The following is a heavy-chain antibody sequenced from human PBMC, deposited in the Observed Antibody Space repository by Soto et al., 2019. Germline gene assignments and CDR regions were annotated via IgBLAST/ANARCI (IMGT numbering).Heavy chain of an antibody. CDR3: ARGPSNMDV. CDR1: GGSFSGYF. CDR2: INHGGST. J-gene: IGHJ6*03. Sequence: SDTLSLTCAVYGGSFSGYFWSWIRQPPGKGLEWIGEINHGGSTDYNPSLKSRVTISVDTSKYQFSLNLSSVTAADTAVYYCARGPSNMDVWGKGTTVTVSS. V-gene: IGHV4-34*01.